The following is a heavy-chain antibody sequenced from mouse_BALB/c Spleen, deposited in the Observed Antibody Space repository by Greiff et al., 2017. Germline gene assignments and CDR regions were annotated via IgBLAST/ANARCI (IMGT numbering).Heavy chain of an antibody. J-gene: IGHJ4*01. CDR2: ISSGSSTI. Sequence: EVKVVESGGGLVQPGGSRKLSCAASGFTFSSFGMHWVRQAPEKGLEWVAYISSGSSTIYYADTVKGRFTISRDNPKNTLFLQMTSLRSEDTAMYYCARERAYGNYYAMDYWGQGTSVTVSS. D-gene: IGHD2-1*01. V-gene: IGHV5-17*02. CDR1: GFTFSSFG. CDR3: ARERAYGNYYAMDY.